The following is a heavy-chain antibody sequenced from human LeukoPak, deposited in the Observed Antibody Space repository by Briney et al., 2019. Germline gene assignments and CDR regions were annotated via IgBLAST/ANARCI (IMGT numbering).Heavy chain of an antibody. Sequence: GGSLRLSGAASGFTVSSNYMSWVRKAPEKGLEWVSVIYSGGSTYYADSVKGRFTISRDNSKNTLYLQMNSLRAEDTAVYYCARDEYSYGFWYFDLWGRGTLVTVSS. J-gene: IGHJ2*01. CDR2: IYSGGST. CDR1: GFTVSSNY. D-gene: IGHD5-18*01. V-gene: IGHV3-53*01. CDR3: ARDEYSYGFWYFDL.